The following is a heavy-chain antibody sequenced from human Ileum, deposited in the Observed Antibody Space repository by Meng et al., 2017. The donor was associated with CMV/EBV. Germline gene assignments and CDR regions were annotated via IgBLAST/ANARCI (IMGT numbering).Heavy chain of an antibody. J-gene: IGHJ4*02. V-gene: IGHV3-30*02. D-gene: IGHD1-26*01. CDR2: IRYDSYTE. CDR1: GFTFGNYG. CDR3: AKQGATKDLDY. Sequence: GESLKISCAGSGFTFGNYGMHWVRQAPGNGLEWVAIIRYDSYTEKYADSVEGRFTISRDNSRNMLFLQMNSLRPEDTAIYYCAKQGATKDLDYWGQGTLVTVSS.